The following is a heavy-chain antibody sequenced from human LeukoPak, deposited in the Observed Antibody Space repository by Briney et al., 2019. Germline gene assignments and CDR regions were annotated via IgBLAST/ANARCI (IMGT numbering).Heavy chain of an antibody. V-gene: IGHV3-21*01. Sequence: GGSLRLSCTSSGFTFSTYTMNWVRQAPGKGLEWVSSISGTSSYIYYADSLKGRFTVSRDNAKNSLFLQINSLRAEDTGLYYCAREDNQPLVYNSFDYWGQGTLVTVSS. J-gene: IGHJ4*02. CDR2: ISGTSSYI. D-gene: IGHD5-24*01. CDR3: AREDNQPLVYNSFDY. CDR1: GFTFSTYT.